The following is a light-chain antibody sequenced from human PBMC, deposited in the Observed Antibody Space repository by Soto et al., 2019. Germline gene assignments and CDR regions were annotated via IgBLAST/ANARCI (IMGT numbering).Light chain of an antibody. CDR2: DAS. CDR3: QQYNGFSRT. J-gene: IGKJ1*01. Sequence: DIQMTQSPSTLSASVGDRVTITCRASQSISDSLAWYQQKPGKAPDLLISDASSLERGVPSRFSGSGSGTEFTLTISSLQPDDFATYYCQQYNGFSRTFGRGTKVEV. V-gene: IGKV1-5*01. CDR1: QSISDS.